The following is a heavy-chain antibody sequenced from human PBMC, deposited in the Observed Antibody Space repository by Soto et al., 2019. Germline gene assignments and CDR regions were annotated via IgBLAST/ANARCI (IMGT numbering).Heavy chain of an antibody. Sequence: GASVKVSCKASGYTFTGYYIHWVRQAPGQGLEWMGWINPNSGGTNYAQKFQGRVTMTTDTSTSTAYMELRSLRSDDTAVYYCASFRYGSGAFDIWGQGTMVTVSS. CDR2: INPNSGGT. D-gene: IGHD3-9*01. J-gene: IGHJ3*02. V-gene: IGHV1-2*02. CDR1: GYTFTGYY. CDR3: ASFRYGSGAFDI.